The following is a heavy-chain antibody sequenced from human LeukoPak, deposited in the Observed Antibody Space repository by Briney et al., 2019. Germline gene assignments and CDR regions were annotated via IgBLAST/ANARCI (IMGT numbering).Heavy chain of an antibody. V-gene: IGHV3-48*04. CDR2: ISSSAGTI. CDR1: GFTFSSYG. Sequence: PGGSLRLSCAASGFTFSSYGMHWVRQAPGKGLEWVSYISSSAGTIYYADSVKGRFTISRDNAKNSLYLQMNSLRAEDTAVYYCARDGSPDYYASGSYNYWGQGTLVTVSS. J-gene: IGHJ4*02. D-gene: IGHD3-10*01. CDR3: ARDGSPDYYASGSYNY.